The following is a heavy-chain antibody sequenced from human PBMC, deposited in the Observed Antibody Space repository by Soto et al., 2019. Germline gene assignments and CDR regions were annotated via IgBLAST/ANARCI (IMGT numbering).Heavy chain of an antibody. J-gene: IGHJ6*02. Sequence: QVQLQQWGAGLLKPSETLSLTCAVYGGSFSGYYWSWIRQPPGKGLEWIGEINHSGSTNYNPSLTSRVTISVDTSKNQFSLKLSSVTAADTAVYYCARMDDNDFDYYCYGMDVWGQGTTVTVSS. CDR1: GGSFSGYY. CDR3: ARMDDNDFDYYCYGMDV. CDR2: INHSGST. V-gene: IGHV4-34*01. D-gene: IGHD3-16*01.